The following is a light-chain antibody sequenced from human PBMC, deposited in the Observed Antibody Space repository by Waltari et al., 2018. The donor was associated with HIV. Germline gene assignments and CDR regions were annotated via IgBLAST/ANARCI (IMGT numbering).Light chain of an antibody. CDR2: DDS. J-gene: IGLJ1*01. V-gene: IGLV3-21*02. CDR3: QVCDTSNDHPYV. CDR1: NIGSKG. Sequence: SYVLTQPPSVSVAPGQTASITCWGNNIGSKGVHWYQQKPGQAPVLVVYDDSGRPSRIPERFSGSNSGNTATLTISTVEAGDEADYYCQVCDTSNDHPYVFGTGTKVTVL.